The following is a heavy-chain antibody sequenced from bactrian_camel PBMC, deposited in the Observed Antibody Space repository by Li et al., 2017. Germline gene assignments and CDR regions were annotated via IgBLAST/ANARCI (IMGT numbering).Heavy chain of an antibody. V-gene: IGHV3S9*01. J-gene: IGHJ6*01. CDR1: GYTYSSFC. CDR3: ATGANSGMSVFAY. Sequence: HVQLVESGGGSVQPGGSLRLSCAVSGYTYSSFCMGWFRQAPGKEREGVASIDSNGWPSYADSVQGRFTISQDNAENTVYLQMNSLKSEDTALYYCATGANSGMSVFAYWGQGTQVTVS. CDR2: IDSNGWP. D-gene: IGHD8*01.